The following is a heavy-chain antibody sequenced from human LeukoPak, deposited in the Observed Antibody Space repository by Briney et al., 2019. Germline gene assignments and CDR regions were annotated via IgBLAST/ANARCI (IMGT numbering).Heavy chain of an antibody. V-gene: IGHV3-30-3*01. CDR3: ARGEKMATIRYYFDY. CDR1: GFTFSSYA. CDR2: ISYDGSNK. J-gene: IGHJ4*02. Sequence: PGGSLRLSCAASGFTFSSYAMHWVRQAPGKGLEWVAVISYDGSNKYYADSVKGRFTISRDNSKNTLYLKMNSLRAEDTAVYYCARGEKMATIRYYFDYWGQGTLVTVSS. D-gene: IGHD5-24*01.